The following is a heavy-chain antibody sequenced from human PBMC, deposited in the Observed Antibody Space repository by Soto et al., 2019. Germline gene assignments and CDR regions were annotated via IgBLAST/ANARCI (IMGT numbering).Heavy chain of an antibody. CDR2: ISGSGGST. D-gene: IGHD6-6*01. CDR3: AHARGMYSSSPGGAFDI. V-gene: IGHV3-23*01. CDR1: GFTFSSYA. Sequence: EVQLLESGGGLVQPGGSLRLSCAASGFTFSSYAMSWVRQAPGKGLEWVSAISGSGGSTYYADSVKGRFTISRDNSKNTLYLQMKSLRAEDTAVYYCAHARGMYSSSPGGAFDIWGQGTMVTVSS. J-gene: IGHJ3*02.